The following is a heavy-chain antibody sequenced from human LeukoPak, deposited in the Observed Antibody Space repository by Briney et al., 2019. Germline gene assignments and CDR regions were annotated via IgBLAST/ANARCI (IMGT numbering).Heavy chain of an antibody. Sequence: GGSLRLSRAASGFAFSSYSMNWVRQAPGKGLEWVSSISSTSSYIYYADSVKGRFTISRDNAKNSLYLQMNSLRAEDTAVYYCARDETSSGYYSPFDAFDIWGQGTMVTVSS. J-gene: IGHJ3*02. CDR2: ISSTSSYI. V-gene: IGHV3-21*01. D-gene: IGHD3-22*01. CDR1: GFAFSSYS. CDR3: ARDETSSGYYSPFDAFDI.